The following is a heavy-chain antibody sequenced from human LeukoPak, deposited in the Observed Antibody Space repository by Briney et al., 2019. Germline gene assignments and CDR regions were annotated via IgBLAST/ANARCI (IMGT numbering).Heavy chain of an antibody. CDR1: GYTLTGLS. J-gene: IGHJ3*02. D-gene: IGHD3-10*01. V-gene: IGHV1-24*01. Sequence: ASVKVSCKVSGYTLTGLSMHWVRQARGKGLEWMGGFDPEDGETIYAQKFQGRVTMTEDTSTDTAYMELSSLRSEDTAVYYCATITRKDAFDIWGQGTMVTVSS. CDR3: ATITRKDAFDI. CDR2: FDPEDGET.